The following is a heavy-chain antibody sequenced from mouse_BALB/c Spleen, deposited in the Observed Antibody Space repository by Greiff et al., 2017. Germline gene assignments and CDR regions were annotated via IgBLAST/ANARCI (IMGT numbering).Heavy chain of an antibody. CDR1: GFTFSNYW. D-gene: IGHD3-1*01. V-gene: IGHV6-6*02. CDR3: TRTARATDY. CDR2: IRLKSNNYAT. J-gene: IGHJ4*01. Sequence: EVKLMESGGGLVQPGGSMKLSCVASGFTFSNYWMNWVRQSPEKGLEWVAEIRLKSNNYATHYAESVKGRFTISRDDSKSSVYLQMNNLRAEDTGIYYCTRTARATDYWGQGTSVTVSS.